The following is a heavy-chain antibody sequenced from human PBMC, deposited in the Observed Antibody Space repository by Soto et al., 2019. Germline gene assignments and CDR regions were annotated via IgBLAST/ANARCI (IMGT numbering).Heavy chain of an antibody. CDR1: GGTFSSYA. J-gene: IGHJ6*02. CDR2: IIPIFGTA. CDR3: GGPTREWLPPARDYYYGMDV. Sequence: QVQLVQSGAEVKKPGSSVKVSCKASGGTFSSYAISWVRQAPGQGLEWMGGIIPIFGTANYAQKFQGRVPITADKSTSAAYMELSSLRSEDTAVYYCGGPTREWLPPARDYYYGMDVWGQGTTVTVSS. D-gene: IGHD3-3*01. V-gene: IGHV1-69*06.